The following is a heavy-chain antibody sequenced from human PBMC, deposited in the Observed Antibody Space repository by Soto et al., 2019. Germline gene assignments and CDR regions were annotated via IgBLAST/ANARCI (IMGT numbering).Heavy chain of an antibody. J-gene: IGHJ6*02. CDR3: AKEGRVDYYGTDV. D-gene: IGHD2-21*01. V-gene: IGHV3-23*01. Sequence: KGLEWVSAISGSGGSTYYADSVKGRFTISRDNSKNTLYLQMNSLRAEDTAVYYCAKEGRVDYYGTDVLGQGTTVTVTS. CDR2: ISGSGGST.